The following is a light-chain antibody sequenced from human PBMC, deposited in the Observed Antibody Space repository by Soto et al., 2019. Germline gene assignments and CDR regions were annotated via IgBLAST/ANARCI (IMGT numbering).Light chain of an antibody. CDR1: QGLVNW. J-gene: IGKJ4*01. V-gene: IGKV1-12*01. CDR2: AAS. Sequence: DIQVTQSPSSVSASVGDRVTITCRASQGLVNWLAWYQQKPGKAPKLLIYAASSFQSGVPSRFSGSGSWTDFTLTISSLQPEDFATYYCQPTSCFPLTFRRGNKGEIK. CDR3: QPTSCFPLT.